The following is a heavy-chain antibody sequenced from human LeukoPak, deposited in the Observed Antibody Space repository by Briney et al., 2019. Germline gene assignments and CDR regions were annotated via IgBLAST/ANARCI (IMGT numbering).Heavy chain of an antibody. Sequence: ASVKVSCKASGYTFTDYYMHWVRQAPGQGLEWMGWINPNNGGTTYAQNFQGRVTMTRDTSISTAYMELSRLRFDDSAIYYYTRDHCSFANCYEDYYYGMDVWGQGTTVTVSS. CDR2: INPNNGGT. CDR3: TRDHCSFANCYEDYYYGMDV. D-gene: IGHD2-2*01. V-gene: IGHV1-2*02. J-gene: IGHJ6*02. CDR1: GYTFTDYY.